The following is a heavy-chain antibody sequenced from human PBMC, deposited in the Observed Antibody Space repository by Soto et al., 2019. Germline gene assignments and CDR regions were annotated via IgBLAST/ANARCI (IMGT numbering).Heavy chain of an antibody. V-gene: IGHV3-48*02. Sequence: GGSLRLSCAASGWTFGTYSMNWVRQAPGKGLEWIAYINSDSDNIMYADSVKGRFTISRDNAKNSLFLQMNSLTDEDTDVYYCARLYYDYVWGQGTTVTV. J-gene: IGHJ6*02. CDR2: INSDSDNI. CDR1: GWTFGTYS. D-gene: IGHD3-3*01. CDR3: ARLYYDYV.